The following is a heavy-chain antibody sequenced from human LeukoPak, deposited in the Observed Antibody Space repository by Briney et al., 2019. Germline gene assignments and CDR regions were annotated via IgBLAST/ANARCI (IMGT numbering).Heavy chain of an antibody. V-gene: IGHV3-23*01. Sequence: GGSLRLSCAASGFTFSSYAMSWVRQAPGKGLEWVSAISGSGGSTYYADSVKGWFTISRDNSKNTLYLQMNSLRAEDTAVYYCAKEKDITMIVVVIDAFDIWGQGTMVTVSS. CDR3: AKEKDITMIVVVIDAFDI. CDR1: GFTFSSYA. D-gene: IGHD3-22*01. J-gene: IGHJ3*02. CDR2: ISGSGGST.